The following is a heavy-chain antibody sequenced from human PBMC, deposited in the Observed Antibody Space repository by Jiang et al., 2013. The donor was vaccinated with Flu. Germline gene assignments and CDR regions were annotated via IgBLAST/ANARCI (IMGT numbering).Heavy chain of an antibody. V-gene: IGHV2-5*02. CDR3: AHSGLGIWPHKFFDY. CDR1: GFSLSTSGVG. Sequence: KPTQTLTLTCTFSGFSLSTSGVGVGWIRQPPGKALEWLALIYWDDDKRYSPSLKSRLTITKDTSKNQVVLTMTNMDPVDTATYYCAHSGLGIWPHKFFDYWGQGTLVTVSS. CDR2: IYWDDDK. D-gene: IGHD1-14*01. J-gene: IGHJ4*02.